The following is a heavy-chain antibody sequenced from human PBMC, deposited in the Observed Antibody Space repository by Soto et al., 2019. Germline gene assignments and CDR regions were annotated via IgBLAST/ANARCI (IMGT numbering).Heavy chain of an antibody. D-gene: IGHD4-4*01. Sequence: QVQLVQSGAEVKKPGASVKVSCKASGYTFTGYYMHWVRQAPGQGLEWMGWINPNSGGTNYAQKFQVRVTMTRDTSISTAYMELSRLRSDDTAVYYCARAMTTVTTQGLDWFDPWGQGTLVTVSS. CDR3: ARAMTTVTTQGLDWFDP. J-gene: IGHJ5*02. CDR1: GYTFTGYY. V-gene: IGHV1-2*02. CDR2: INPNSGGT.